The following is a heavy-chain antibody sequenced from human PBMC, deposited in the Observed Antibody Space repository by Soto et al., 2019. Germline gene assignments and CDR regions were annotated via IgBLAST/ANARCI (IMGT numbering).Heavy chain of an antibody. CDR1: GYTFTNYA. V-gene: IGHV1-18*01. Sequence: QVQLVQSGGELKKPGASVKVSCKASGYTFTNYAISWVRQAPGRGLEWMGWVNTYNGNPNYAQIFQGRVTMTTETSTGTAYMELRSLKSADSAIYYCARDSQYSTSWQRFDSWGQGTLVTVSS. J-gene: IGHJ4*02. CDR2: VNTYNGNP. D-gene: IGHD6-13*01. CDR3: ARDSQYSTSWQRFDS.